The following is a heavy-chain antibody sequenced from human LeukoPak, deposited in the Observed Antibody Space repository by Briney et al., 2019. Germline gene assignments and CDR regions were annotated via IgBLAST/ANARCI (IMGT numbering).Heavy chain of an antibody. D-gene: IGHD5-24*01. Sequence: PGGSLRLSCAASGFTFSSYSMNWVRQAPGKGLEWVSSISSSSSYIYYADSVKGRFTISRDNAKNSLYLQMNSLRAEDTAVYYCARGRWLHKKYYFDYWGQGTLVTVSS. V-gene: IGHV3-21*01. CDR2: ISSSSSYI. CDR1: GFTFSSYS. CDR3: ARGRWLHKKYYFDY. J-gene: IGHJ4*02.